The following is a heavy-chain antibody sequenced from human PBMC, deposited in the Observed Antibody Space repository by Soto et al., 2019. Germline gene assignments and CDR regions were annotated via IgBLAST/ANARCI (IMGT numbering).Heavy chain of an antibody. CDR3: AKDEDVYDILTGYYAYFDY. Sequence: GGSLRLSCAASGFTFSSYAMSWVRQAPGKGLEWVSAISGSGGSTYYADSVKGRFTISRDNSKNTLYLQMNSLRAEDTAVYYSAKDEDVYDILTGYYAYFDYWGQGTLVTVSS. V-gene: IGHV3-23*01. CDR2: ISGSGGST. J-gene: IGHJ4*02. CDR1: GFTFSSYA. D-gene: IGHD3-9*01.